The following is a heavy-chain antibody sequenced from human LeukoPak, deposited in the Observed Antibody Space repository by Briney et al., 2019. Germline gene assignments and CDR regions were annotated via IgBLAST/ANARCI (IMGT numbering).Heavy chain of an antibody. V-gene: IGHV5-51*01. D-gene: IGHD1-26*01. CDR1: GYSFSNQW. J-gene: IGHJ4*02. CDR2: TFGGGSDS. CDR3: ARRRDLYSGSYYPFDY. Sequence: GESLKISCKGSGYSFSNQWIGWVRQMPGKGLEWMGITFGGGSDSKYSPAFQGLVTISADKSISTAYLQWSSLKASDTAMYYCARRRDLYSGSYYPFDYWGQGTLVTVSS.